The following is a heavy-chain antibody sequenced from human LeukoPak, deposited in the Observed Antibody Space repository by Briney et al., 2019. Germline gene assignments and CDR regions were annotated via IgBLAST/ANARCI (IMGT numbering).Heavy chain of an antibody. J-gene: IGHJ4*02. Sequence: SETLSLTCTVSGGSINYYYWSWIRQPPGKGLEWIGYIYYSGTTNYNPSLKSRVTISVGTSKNEFSLNLSSVTAADTALYYCARKGGTFDSWGQGILVTVSS. CDR1: GGSINYYY. CDR2: IYYSGTT. D-gene: IGHD2-15*01. CDR3: ARKGGTFDS. V-gene: IGHV4-59*08.